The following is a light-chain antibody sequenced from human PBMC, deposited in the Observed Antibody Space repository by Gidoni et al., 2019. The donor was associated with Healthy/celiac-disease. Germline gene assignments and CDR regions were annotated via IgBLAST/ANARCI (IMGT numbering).Light chain of an antibody. CDR1: NIGDKT. V-gene: IGLV3-21*02. Sequence: SYVLTQPPSVSVAPGQTARVSCGGDNIGDKTVHWYQQRPGQAPVLVVYDDTDRPSGIPERFSGSNSGHTATLTISRVEAGDEADYYCQVLDARSDPPVVFGGGTKLTVL. J-gene: IGLJ3*02. CDR3: QVLDARSDPPVV. CDR2: DDT.